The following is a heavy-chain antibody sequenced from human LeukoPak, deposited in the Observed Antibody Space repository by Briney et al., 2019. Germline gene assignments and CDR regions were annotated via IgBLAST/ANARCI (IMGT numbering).Heavy chain of an antibody. CDR1: GFTFSSYW. Sequence: GGSLRLSCAVSGFTFSSYWMSWVRQAPGKGLEWVAIMWYDGSSKYYADSVKGRFSISRDNPKNTLYLQMNSLRAEDTAVYYCARDRGGNSPPNHFDYWGQGTLVTVSS. CDR2: MWYDGSSK. V-gene: IGHV3-33*08. J-gene: IGHJ4*02. CDR3: ARDRGGNSPPNHFDY. D-gene: IGHD3-10*01.